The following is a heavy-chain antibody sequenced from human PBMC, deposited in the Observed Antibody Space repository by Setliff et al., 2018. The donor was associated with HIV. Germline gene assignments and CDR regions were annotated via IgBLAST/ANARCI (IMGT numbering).Heavy chain of an antibody. CDR1: GGSISSGGYY. Sequence: SETLSLTCSVSGGSISSGGYYWSWIRQHPGKGLEWIGYIYYSGSTYYNPSLKSRLIISVDTSKNQFSLKLSSVTAADTAVYYCAKVREYYYYYYNYMDVWGNGTTVTVSS. CDR3: AKVREYYYYYYNYMDV. J-gene: IGHJ6*03. V-gene: IGHV4-31*03. D-gene: IGHD3-10*01. CDR2: IYYSGST.